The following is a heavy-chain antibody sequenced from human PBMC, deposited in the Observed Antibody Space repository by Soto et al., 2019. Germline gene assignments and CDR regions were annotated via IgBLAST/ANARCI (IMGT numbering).Heavy chain of an antibody. CDR1: GGTFSGYY. V-gene: IGHV4-34*08. D-gene: IGHD3-22*01. CDR2: INHSGST. J-gene: IGHJ6*02. Sequence: SETPSLTCAVYGGTFSGYYWSWIRQPPGKGLEWIGEINHSGSTNYNPSLKSRVTISVDTSKNQFSLKLTSVTAADTAVYYCAIIPLYHDGSGHSSYGMDVWGQGTTVTVSS. CDR3: AIIPLYHDGSGHSSYGMDV.